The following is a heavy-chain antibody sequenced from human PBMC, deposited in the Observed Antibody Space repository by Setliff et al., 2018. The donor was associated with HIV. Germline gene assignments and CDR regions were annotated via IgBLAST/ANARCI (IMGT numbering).Heavy chain of an antibody. CDR3: TTESVFLDYFFDY. Sequence: SLKISCAASGFTFSNAWMNWVRQAPGKGLEWVGRIRSKVDGGAADYAAPVKGRFTISRDDSKNTLYLQMSSLKTEDTAVYYCTTESVFLDYFFDYWGQGTLVTVSS. CDR1: GFTFSNAW. D-gene: IGHD3-9*01. J-gene: IGHJ4*02. V-gene: IGHV3-15*05. CDR2: IRSKVDGGAA.